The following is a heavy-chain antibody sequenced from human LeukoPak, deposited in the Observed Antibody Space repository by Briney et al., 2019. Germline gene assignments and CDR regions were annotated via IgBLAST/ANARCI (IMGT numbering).Heavy chain of an antibody. Sequence: SETLSLTCTVSGGSISSYYWSWIRQPPGKGLEWIGYIYYSGSTNYNPSLKSRVTISVDTSKNQFSLKLSSVTAADTAAYYCARVGEYYYGSGSYSFPFDYWGQGTLVTVSS. CDR1: GGSISSYY. CDR3: ARVGEYYYGSGSYSFPFDY. J-gene: IGHJ4*02. CDR2: IYYSGST. V-gene: IGHV4-59*01. D-gene: IGHD3-10*01.